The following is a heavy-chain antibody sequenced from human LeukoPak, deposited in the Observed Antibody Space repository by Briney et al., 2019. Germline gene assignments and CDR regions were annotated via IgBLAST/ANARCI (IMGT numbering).Heavy chain of an antibody. Sequence: GSLRLSCAASGFTFSNAWMSWVRQAPGKGLEWIGSIYYSGSTYYNPSLKSRVTISVDTSKNQFSLKLSSVTAADTAVYYCARDSRFEAMVSWFDPWGQGTLVTVSS. CDR1: GFTFSNAW. J-gene: IGHJ5*02. D-gene: IGHD5-18*01. V-gene: IGHV4-4*02. CDR3: ARDSRFEAMVSWFDP. CDR2: IYYSGST.